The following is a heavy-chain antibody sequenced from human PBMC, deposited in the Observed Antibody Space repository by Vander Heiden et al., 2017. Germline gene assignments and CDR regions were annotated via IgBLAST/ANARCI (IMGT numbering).Heavy chain of an antibody. CDR2: IYDSGST. Sequence: QVQLQESGPGLVKPSETLSLTCTVSVGSVSSGSYHWSWIRQPLWKGRDGLGYIYDSGSTNYNPSLKSRLTISVDTSNNQFSRKLSSVAAAETAVYYVARESGWSDYYGSGSYYNPFDYWGQGTLVTVYS. CDR3: ARESGWSDYYGSGSYYNPFDY. CDR1: VGSVSSGSYH. D-gene: IGHD3-10*01. V-gene: IGHV4-61*01. J-gene: IGHJ4*02.